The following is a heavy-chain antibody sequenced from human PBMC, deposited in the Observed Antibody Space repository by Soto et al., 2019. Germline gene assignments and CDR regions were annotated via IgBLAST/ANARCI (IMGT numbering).Heavy chain of an antibody. D-gene: IGHD3-10*01. V-gene: IGHV4-28*01. Sequence: PSETLSLTCAVSGYSISSFNWWGWIRQPPGRGLEWIGYIHYSGSTYYNPSLKSRVTMSVDTSKNQFSLKLSSVTAVDTAVYYCARLRSGGLNDAFDTWGQGTMVTVSS. CDR2: IHYSGST. J-gene: IGHJ3*02. CDR3: ARLRSGGLNDAFDT. CDR1: GYSISSFNW.